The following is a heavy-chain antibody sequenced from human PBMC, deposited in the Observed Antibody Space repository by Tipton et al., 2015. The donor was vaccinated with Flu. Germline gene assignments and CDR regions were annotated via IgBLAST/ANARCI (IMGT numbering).Heavy chain of an antibody. CDR1: GFTFTNYF. J-gene: IGHJ4*02. CDR2: INPSGGST. V-gene: IGHV1-46*04. Sequence: QLVQSGAEVKKPGASVKVSCKASGFTFTNYFIHWVRQAPGQGLEWMGMINPSGGSTSYSQKLQGRVTMTRDTSTSTVYMELSSLRSEDTAVYYCARELSRQQLAGPLYYWGQGTLVTVSS. CDR3: ARELSRQQLAGPLYY. D-gene: IGHD6-13*01.